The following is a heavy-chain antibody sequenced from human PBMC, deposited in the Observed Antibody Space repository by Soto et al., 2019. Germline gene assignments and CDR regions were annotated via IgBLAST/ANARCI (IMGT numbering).Heavy chain of an antibody. CDR3: AHSNRVGTVTDGFDF. J-gene: IGHJ4*02. V-gene: IGHV2-5*01. CDR2: IYSNDHK. CDR1: GVSFSPRGVG. Sequence: QITLKESGHTLVKLTQTLTLTCSFSGVSFSPRGVGVCWFRQPPGKSPECVAVIYSNDHKRYNPSVQTRDSITKQTSKRQVVLTMTNIDPADTATYFCAHSNRVGTVTDGFDFCGQGLLVTVTS. D-gene: IGHD2-21*02.